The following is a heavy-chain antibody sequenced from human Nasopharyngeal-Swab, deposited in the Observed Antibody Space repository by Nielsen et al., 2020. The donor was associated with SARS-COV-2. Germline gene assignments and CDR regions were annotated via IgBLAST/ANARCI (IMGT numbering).Heavy chain of an antibody. Sequence: GESLKISCEVSGFTFSSFNMNWVRQAPGKGLEWISYINSGSSTILYRDSVRGRFIISRDDAKSSMYLQMSNLRDEDTALYYCARGVRRDISGWHFDYWGQGTLVTVSS. D-gene: IGHD6-19*01. CDR1: GFTFSSFN. CDR2: INSGSSTI. CDR3: ARGVRRDISGWHFDY. J-gene: IGHJ4*02. V-gene: IGHV3-48*02.